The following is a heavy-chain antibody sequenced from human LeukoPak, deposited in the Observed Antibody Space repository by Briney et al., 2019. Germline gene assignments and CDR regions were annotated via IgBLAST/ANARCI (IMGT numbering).Heavy chain of an antibody. J-gene: IGHJ5*02. CDR2: IYYSGST. V-gene: IGHV4-59*01. CDR3: GGGGPRGFDP. CDR1: GGSISSYY. D-gene: IGHD3-16*01. Sequence: PSETLSLTCTVSGGSISSYYWSWIRQPPGKGLEWIGYIYYSGSTNYNPSLKSRVTISVDTSKNQFPLKLSSVTAADPAVYYCGGGGPRGFDPWGQGTLVTVSS.